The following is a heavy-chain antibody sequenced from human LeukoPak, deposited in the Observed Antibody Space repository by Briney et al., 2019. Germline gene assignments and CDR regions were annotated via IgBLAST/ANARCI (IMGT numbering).Heavy chain of an antibody. CDR1: GGTFSSYA. CDR3: ARAGAAGTYYYMDV. V-gene: IGHV1-69*05. Sequence: SVRVSCKASGGTFSSYAMSWVRQAPGKGLEWMGGIIPIFGTANYAQKFQGRVTITTDESTSTAYMELSSLRSEDTAVYYCARAGAAGTYYYMDVWGKGTTVTVSS. D-gene: IGHD6-13*01. J-gene: IGHJ6*03. CDR2: IIPIFGTA.